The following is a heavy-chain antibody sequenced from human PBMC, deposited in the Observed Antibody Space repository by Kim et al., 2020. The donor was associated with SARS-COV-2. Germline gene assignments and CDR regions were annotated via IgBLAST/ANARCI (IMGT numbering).Heavy chain of an antibody. CDR3: ARGDRIAVAGPYYYYGMDV. D-gene: IGHD6-19*01. V-gene: IGHV3-30*04. Sequence: GGSLRLSCAASGFTFSSYAMHWVRQAPGKGLEWVAVISYDGSNKYYADSVKGRFTISRDNSKNTLYLQMNSLRAEDTAVYYCARGDRIAVAGPYYYYGMDVWGQGTTVTVSS. J-gene: IGHJ6*02. CDR2: ISYDGSNK. CDR1: GFTFSSYA.